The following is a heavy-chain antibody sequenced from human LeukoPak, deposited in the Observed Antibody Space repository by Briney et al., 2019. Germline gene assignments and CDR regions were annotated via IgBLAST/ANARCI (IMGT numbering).Heavy chain of an antibody. D-gene: IGHD6-13*01. J-gene: IGHJ5*02. CDR2: IYHSGST. Sequence: PSQTLSLTCTVSGGSISSGGYYWSWIRQPPGKGLEWIGYIYHSGSTYYNPSLKSRVTISVDRSKNQFSLKLSSVTAADTAVYYCAREGIVAAGTLGRWFDPWGQGTLVTVSS. V-gene: IGHV4-30-2*01. CDR3: AREGIVAAGTLGRWFDP. CDR1: GGSISSGGYY.